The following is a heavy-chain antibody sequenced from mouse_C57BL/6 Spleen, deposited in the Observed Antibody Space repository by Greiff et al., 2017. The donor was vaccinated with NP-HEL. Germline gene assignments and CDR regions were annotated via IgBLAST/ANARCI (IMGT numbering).Heavy chain of an antibody. CDR2: IYYSGTI. D-gene: IGHD3-1*01. CDR1: GISITTGNYR. J-gene: IGHJ4*01. CDR3: AREGLFYAMDY. Sequence: EVKLEESGPGLVKPSQTVFLTCTVTGISITTGNYRWSWIRQFPGNKLEWIGYIYYSGTITYNPSLTSRTTITRDTPKNQFFLEMNSLTAEDTATYYCAREGLFYAMDYWGQGTSVTVSS. V-gene: IGHV3-5*01.